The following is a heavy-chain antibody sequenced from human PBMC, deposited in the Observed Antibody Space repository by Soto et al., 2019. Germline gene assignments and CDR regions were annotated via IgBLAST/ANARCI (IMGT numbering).Heavy chain of an antibody. CDR3: ARVNDYGDQGNYFDY. J-gene: IGHJ4*02. CDR2: IYYSGST. CDR1: GGSVSSGSYY. D-gene: IGHD4-17*01. V-gene: IGHV4-61*01. Sequence: ATLSLTCTVSGGSVSSGSYYWSWIRQPPGKGLEWIGYIYYSGSTNYNPSLKSRVTISVDTSKNQFSLKLSSVTAADTAVYYCARVNDYGDQGNYFDYWGQGTLVTVSS.